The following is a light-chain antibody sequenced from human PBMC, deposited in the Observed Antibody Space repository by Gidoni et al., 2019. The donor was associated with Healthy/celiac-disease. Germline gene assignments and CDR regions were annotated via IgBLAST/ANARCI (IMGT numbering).Light chain of an antibody. J-gene: IGKJ4*01. CDR3: QQYNSYSPLLT. V-gene: IGKV1-5*03. Sequence: DIQMTHSPSTLSASVGDRVTITCRASQSISSWLAWYQQKPGKAPKLLIYKASSLESGVPSRFSGSGSGTEFTLTISSLQPDDFATYYCQQYNSYSPLLTFGGGTKVEIK. CDR2: KAS. CDR1: QSISSW.